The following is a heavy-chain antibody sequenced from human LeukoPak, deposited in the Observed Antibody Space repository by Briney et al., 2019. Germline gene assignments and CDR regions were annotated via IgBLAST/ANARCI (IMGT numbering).Heavy chain of an antibody. CDR2: ISSSSSYI. V-gene: IGHV3-21*04. CDR1: GFTFSSYS. Sequence: GGSLRLSCAASGFTFSSYSMNWVRQAPGKGLEWVSSISSSSSYIYYADSVKGRFTISRDNAKNSLYLQMNSLRAEDTAVYYCARDPYCSGGSCYGLFFDYWGQGTLVTVSS. CDR3: ARDPYCSGGSCYGLFFDY. J-gene: IGHJ4*02. D-gene: IGHD2-15*01.